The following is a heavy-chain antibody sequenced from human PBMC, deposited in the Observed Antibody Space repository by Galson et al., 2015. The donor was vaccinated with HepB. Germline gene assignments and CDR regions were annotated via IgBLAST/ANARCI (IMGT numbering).Heavy chain of an antibody. CDR2: ISSSSSYI. J-gene: IGHJ2*01. V-gene: IGHV3-21*01. Sequence: SLRLSCAASGFTFSSYSMNWVRQAPGKGLEWVSSISSSSSYIYYADSVKGRFTISRDNAKNSLYLQMNSLRAEDTAVYYCARAGFGSGWSNWYFDLWGRGTLVTVSS. CDR3: ARAGFGSGWSNWYFDL. CDR1: GFTFSSYS. D-gene: IGHD6-19*01.